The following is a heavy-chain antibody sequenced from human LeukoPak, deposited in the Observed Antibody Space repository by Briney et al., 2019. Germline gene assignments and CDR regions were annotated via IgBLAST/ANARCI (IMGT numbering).Heavy chain of an antibody. CDR2: MNPNSGNT. J-gene: IGHJ4*02. CDR1: GYTFTSYD. D-gene: IGHD4-17*01. V-gene: IGHV1-8*01. Sequence: GASVKVSCKASGYTFTSYDINWVRQATGQGLEWMGWMNPNSGNTGYAQKFQGRVTMTRNTSISTAYMELSSLRSEDTAVYYCARRDNGDYVLDYWGQGTLVTVSS. CDR3: ARRDNGDYVLDY.